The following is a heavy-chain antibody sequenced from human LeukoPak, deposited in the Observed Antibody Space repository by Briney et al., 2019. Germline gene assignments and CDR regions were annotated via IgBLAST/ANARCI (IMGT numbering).Heavy chain of an antibody. V-gene: IGHV1-18*01. J-gene: IGHJ4*02. CDR2: ISAYNGHT. CDR1: GGTFSSYA. CDR3: ARSPRGGDYAGY. Sequence: ASVKVSCKASGGTFSSYAISWVRQAPGQGLEWMGWISAYNGHTNYAQKFQGRVTMTTDTSTSTAYMELRSLRSDDTAVFYCARSPRGGDYAGYWGQGTLVTVSS. D-gene: IGHD4-17*01.